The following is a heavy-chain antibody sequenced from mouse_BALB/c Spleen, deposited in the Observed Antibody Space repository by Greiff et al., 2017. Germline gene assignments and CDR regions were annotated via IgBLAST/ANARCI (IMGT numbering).Heavy chain of an antibody. CDR3: ATMFAY. CDR1: GYSITSGYY. J-gene: IGHJ3*01. CDR2: ISYDGSN. Sequence: EVKLVESGPGLVKPSQSLSLTCSVTGYSITSGYYWNWIRQFPGNKLEWMGYISYDGSNNYNPSLKNRISITRDTSKNQFFLKLNSVTTEDTATYYCATMFAYWGQGTLVTVSA. V-gene: IGHV3-6*02.